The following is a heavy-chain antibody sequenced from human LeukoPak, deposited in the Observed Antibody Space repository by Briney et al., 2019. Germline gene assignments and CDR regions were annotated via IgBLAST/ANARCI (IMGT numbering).Heavy chain of an antibody. Sequence: GGSLRLSCAASGFTFSSYGMHWVRQAPGKGLEWVAVISYDGSNKYYADSVKGRFTISRDNSKNSLYLQMNSLRAEDTAVYYCARGGKYYGSGSYSWFDPWGQGTLVTVSS. D-gene: IGHD3-10*01. V-gene: IGHV3-30*03. CDR2: ISYDGSNK. CDR1: GFTFSSYG. J-gene: IGHJ5*02. CDR3: ARGGKYYGSGSYSWFDP.